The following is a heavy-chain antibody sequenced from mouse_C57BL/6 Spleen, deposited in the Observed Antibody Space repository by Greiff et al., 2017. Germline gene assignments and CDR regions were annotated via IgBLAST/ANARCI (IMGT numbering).Heavy chain of an antibody. V-gene: IGHV2-5*01. D-gene: IGHD3-2*02. CDR3: AKEGGTAQATFAY. J-gene: IGHJ3*01. Sequence: VKLVESGPGLVQPSQSLSITCTVSGFSLTSYGVHWVRQSPGKGLEWLGVIWRGGSTDYNAAFMSRLSITKDNSKSQVFFKMNSLQADDTAIYYCAKEGGTAQATFAYWGQGTLVTVSA. CDR1: GFSLTSYG. CDR2: IWRGGST.